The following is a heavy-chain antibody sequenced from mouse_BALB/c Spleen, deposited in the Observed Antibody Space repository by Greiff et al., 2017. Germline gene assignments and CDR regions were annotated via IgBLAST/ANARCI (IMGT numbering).Heavy chain of an antibody. Sequence: EVQLQQSGPELVKPGASVKISCKASGYSFTDYFMNWVKQSHGKSLEWIGRINPYNGDTFYNQKFKGKATLTVDKSSSTAHMELLSLTSEDSAVYYCGKGGGYGSSYGAMDYWGQGTSVTVSS. D-gene: IGHD1-1*01. V-gene: IGHV1-37*01. CDR3: GKGGGYGSSYGAMDY. CDR2: INPYNGDT. J-gene: IGHJ4*01. CDR1: GYSFTDYF.